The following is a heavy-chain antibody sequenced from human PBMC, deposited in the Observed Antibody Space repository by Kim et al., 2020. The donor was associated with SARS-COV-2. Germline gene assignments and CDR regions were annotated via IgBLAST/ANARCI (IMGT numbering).Heavy chain of an antibody. V-gene: IGHV3-7*01. J-gene: IGHJ4*02. Sequence: GGSLRLSCATSGFTFSGYWMSWVRQAPGKGLEWVANINEDGSEKYYADSVKGRFKISRDNAKNSLYLQMNTLTAEDRAVYYCARDQRGLTILGLVIIHVDSWGQGTLVTVSS. CDR1: GFTFSGYW. CDR3: ARDQRGLTILGLVIIHVDS. D-gene: IGHD3-3*01. CDR2: INEDGSEK.